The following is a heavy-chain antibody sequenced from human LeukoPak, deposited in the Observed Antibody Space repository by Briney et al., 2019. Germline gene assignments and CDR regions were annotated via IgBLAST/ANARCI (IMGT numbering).Heavy chain of an antibody. J-gene: IGHJ5*02. V-gene: IGHV1-8*01. CDR3: ARELNRDGFDP. CDR1: GYTFTSYD. D-gene: IGHD1-14*01. Sequence: GASVKVYCKASGYTFTSYDINWVRQATGQGLEWMGWMNPNSGNTGYAQRFQGRVTMTRITSISTVYMELSSLRSEDTAVYYCARELNRDGFDPWGQGTLVTVSS. CDR2: MNPNSGNT.